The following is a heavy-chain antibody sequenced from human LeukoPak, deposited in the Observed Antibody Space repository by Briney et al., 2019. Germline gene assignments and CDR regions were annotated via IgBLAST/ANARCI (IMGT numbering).Heavy chain of an antibody. D-gene: IGHD5/OR15-5a*01. CDR1: GGSISGSF. Sequence: SETLSLTCTVSGGSISGSFWSWIRQPPGKGLEWIAYIYTSGITNYNPSLRSRVTMSLDTSNNQFSLKLSSVTAADTAVYYCARRAGFSVWYFDVWGRGTLVTVSS. J-gene: IGHJ2*01. V-gene: IGHV4-4*09. CDR3: ARRAGFSVWYFDV. CDR2: IYTSGIT.